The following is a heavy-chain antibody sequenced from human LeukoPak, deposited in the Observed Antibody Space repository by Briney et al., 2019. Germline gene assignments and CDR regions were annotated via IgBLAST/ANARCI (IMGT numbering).Heavy chain of an antibody. Sequence: AASVKVSCKASGYTFIAYGMSWVRQAPGRGFEWMGWISVFNDKTDYAQNFQDRVTMTRDTSTNTAYMELRNQRSDDTAVYYCARRVETTVSGYYYYYMDVWGKGTTVTVSS. V-gene: IGHV1-18*01. CDR3: ARRVETTVSGYYYYYMDV. CDR1: GYTFIAYG. J-gene: IGHJ6*03. CDR2: ISVFNDKT. D-gene: IGHD2/OR15-2a*01.